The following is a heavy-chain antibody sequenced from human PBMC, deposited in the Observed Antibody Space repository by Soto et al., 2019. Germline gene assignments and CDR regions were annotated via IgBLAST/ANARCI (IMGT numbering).Heavy chain of an antibody. CDR1: GFTFSSYG. CDR2: IWYDGSNK. CDR3: ARDCATTVTTGWFDP. V-gene: IGHV3-33*01. Sequence: GGSLRLSCAASGFTFSSYGMHWVRQAPGKGLEWVAVIWYDGSNKYYADSVKGRFTISRDNSKHTLYLQMNSLRAEDTAVYYCARDCATTVTTGWFDPWGQGTLVTVSS. J-gene: IGHJ5*02. D-gene: IGHD4-17*01.